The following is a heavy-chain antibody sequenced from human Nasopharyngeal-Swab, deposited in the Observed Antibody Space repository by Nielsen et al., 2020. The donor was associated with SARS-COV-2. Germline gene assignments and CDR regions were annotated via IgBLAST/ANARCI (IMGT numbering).Heavy chain of an antibody. D-gene: IGHD4-17*01. V-gene: IGHV3-21*04. J-gene: IGHJ4*02. CDR2: ITSSSSCI. CDR3: AKDRSVTTDCSVY. Sequence: VRQAPGKGLEWVSSITSSSSCIYYADSVKGRFTISRDNAKNSLYLQMNSLRAEDTAVYYCAKDRSVTTDCSVYWGQGTLVTVSS.